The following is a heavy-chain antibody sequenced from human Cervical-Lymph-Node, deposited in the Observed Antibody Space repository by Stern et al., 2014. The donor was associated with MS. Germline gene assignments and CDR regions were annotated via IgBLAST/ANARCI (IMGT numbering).Heavy chain of an antibody. CDR3: SRLEQLVPHVGFPH. CDR1: GYSFTSYW. D-gene: IGHD1/OR15-1a*01. CDR2: IYPGDSDT. J-gene: IGHJ1*01. V-gene: IGHV5-51*01. Sequence: EVQLVESGAEVKKPGESLKISCKGSGYSFTSYWIGWVRQMPGKGLEWMGIIYPGDSDTRYSPSFQGQVTISADKSISPAFPQWSNLKASDPPMYYLSRLEQLVPHVGFPHWGQGTL.